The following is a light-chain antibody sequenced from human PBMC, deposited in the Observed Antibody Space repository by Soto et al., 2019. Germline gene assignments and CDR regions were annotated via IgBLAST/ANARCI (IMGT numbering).Light chain of an antibody. J-gene: IGLJ2*01. Sequence: QSPLTQPASGSGSPGQSITISCTGTSSDVGGYNYVSWYQQHPGKAPKLMIYDVSNRPSGVSNRFSGSKSGNTASLTISGLQAEDEADYDCSSYTSSSTPVVFGGGTKLTVL. V-gene: IGLV2-14*01. CDR1: SSDVGGYNY. CDR3: SSYTSSSTPVV. CDR2: DVS.